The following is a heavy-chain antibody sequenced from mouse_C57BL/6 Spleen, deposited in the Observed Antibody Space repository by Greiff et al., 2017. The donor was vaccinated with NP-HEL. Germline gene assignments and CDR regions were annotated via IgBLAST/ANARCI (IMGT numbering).Heavy chain of an antibody. Sequence: VQLQQPGAELVKPGASVKMSCKASGYTFTSYWITWVKQRPGQGLEWIGDIYPGSGSTNYNEKFKSKATLTVDTSSSAAYTQRSSLTSEDSAVYCCARWGDGPDDWGQGTTLTVSS. V-gene: IGHV1-55*01. CDR1: GYTFTSYW. J-gene: IGHJ2*01. CDR2: IYPGSGST. CDR3: ARWGDGPDD. D-gene: IGHD2-3*01.